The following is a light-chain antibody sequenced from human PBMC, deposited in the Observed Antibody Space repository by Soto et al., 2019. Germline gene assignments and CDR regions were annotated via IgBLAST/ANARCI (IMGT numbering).Light chain of an antibody. CDR3: NSYTSSSTSV. J-gene: IGLJ1*01. V-gene: IGLV2-14*03. Sequence: QSVLTQPGSVSGSPGQSITISCTGTSSDVGGFNYVSWYQQHPGKAPKLMIYDVTNRPSGVSYRFSGSKSGNTASLTISGLQAEDEADYYCNSYTSSSTSVFGTGTKLTVL. CDR2: DVT. CDR1: SSDVGGFNY.